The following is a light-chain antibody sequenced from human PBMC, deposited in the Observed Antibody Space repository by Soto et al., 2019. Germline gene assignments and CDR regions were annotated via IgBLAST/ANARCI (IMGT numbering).Light chain of an antibody. V-gene: IGKV1-12*01. CDR1: QAISSW. J-gene: IGKJ5*01. CDR3: QQANSFPIT. Sequence: DIQMTQSPSSVTASVGDRVTITCRASQAISSWLAWYQQKPGKAPKLLMSAASNLQSGVPSRFSGSGSGTDFTLTISNLQPEDFATYYCQQANSFPITFGQGTRLEIK. CDR2: AAS.